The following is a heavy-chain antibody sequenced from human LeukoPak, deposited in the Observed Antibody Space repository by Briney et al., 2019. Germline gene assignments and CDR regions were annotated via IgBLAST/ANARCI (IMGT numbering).Heavy chain of an antibody. CDR2: IYYSGST. V-gene: IGHV4-39*07. J-gene: IGHJ4*02. CDR3: AREAYSSGWYSDY. CDR1: GGSISSSSYY. Sequence: SETLSPTCTVSGGSISSSSYYWGWIRQPPGKGLEWIGSIYYSGSTYYNPSLKSRVTISVDTSKNQFSLKLSSVTAADTAVYYCAREAYSSGWYSDYWGQGTLVTVSS. D-gene: IGHD6-19*01.